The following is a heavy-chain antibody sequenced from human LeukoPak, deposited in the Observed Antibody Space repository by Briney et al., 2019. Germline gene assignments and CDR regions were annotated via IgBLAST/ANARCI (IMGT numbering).Heavy chain of an antibody. CDR2: INPNSGDP. J-gene: IGHJ6*03. CDR3: ARSARHCNNGVCFTDYYIDL. CDR1: GYTFTDSY. V-gene: IGHV1-2*06. Sequence: ASVKVSCKTSGYTFTDSYIHWVRQAPGQGLEWMGRINPNSGDPSYPQKFQGRVTMTRDTSISTAYMEMSSLTSDDTAVYYCARSARHCNNGVCFTDYYIDLWGKGTTVTVSS. D-gene: IGHD2-8*01.